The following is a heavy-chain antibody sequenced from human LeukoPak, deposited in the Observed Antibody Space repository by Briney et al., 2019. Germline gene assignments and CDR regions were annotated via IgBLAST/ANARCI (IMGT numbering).Heavy chain of an antibody. V-gene: IGHV4-30-4*08. CDR1: GGSISSGDYY. CDR2: IYYSGST. J-gene: IGHJ4*02. Sequence: SETLSLTCTVSGGSISSGDYYWSWIRQPPGKGLEWIGYIYYSGSTYYNPSLKSRVTISVDTSKNQFPLKLSSVTAADTAVYYCARVGIYGDHEDYWGQGTLVTVSS. D-gene: IGHD4-17*01. CDR3: ARVGIYGDHEDY.